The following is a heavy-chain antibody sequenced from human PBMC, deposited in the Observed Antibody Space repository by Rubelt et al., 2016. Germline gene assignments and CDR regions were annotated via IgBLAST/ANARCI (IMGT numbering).Heavy chain of an antibody. D-gene: IGHD3-10*01. Sequence: GGIIPIFGTANYAQKFQGRVTITADESTSTAYMELSSLRSEDTAVYYCARGPGGYYYGMDVWGQGTTVTVSS. CDR2: IIPIFGTA. V-gene: IGHV1-69*01. J-gene: IGHJ6*02. CDR3: ARGPGGYYYGMDV.